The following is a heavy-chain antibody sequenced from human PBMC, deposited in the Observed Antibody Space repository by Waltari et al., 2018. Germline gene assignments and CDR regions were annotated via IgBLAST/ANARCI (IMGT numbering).Heavy chain of an antibody. CDR1: GGSISRSSYY. CDR3: ARYLGSGSYYFDY. D-gene: IGHD3-10*01. CDR2: VYYSGSA. V-gene: IGHV4-39*01. Sequence: QLHLQESGPGLLKPSETLSLTCTVPGGSISRSSYYWSWIRQPPGKGLEWIGRVYYSGSAYYNPSRKIRVTISVDTSKNQFSLKLSSVTAADTAVYYCARYLGSGSYYFDYWGQGTLVTVSS. J-gene: IGHJ4*02.